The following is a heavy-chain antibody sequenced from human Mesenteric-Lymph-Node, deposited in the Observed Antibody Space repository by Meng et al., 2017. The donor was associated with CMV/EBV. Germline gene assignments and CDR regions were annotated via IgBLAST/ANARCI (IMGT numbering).Heavy chain of an antibody. CDR2: ISYDGKNK. CDR1: EFTFSSYT. CDR3: ARGFERAYSPYEPTYYYYYGIDF. Sequence: GESLKISCAASEFTFSSYTMHWVRQAPGKGLEWVALISYDGKNKYHADSVKGRFTISRDNSKNTLYLQMDSPRAEDTAVYFCARGFERAYSPYEPTYYYYYGIDFWGQGTTVTVSS. D-gene: IGHD5-12*01. V-gene: IGHV3-30*04. J-gene: IGHJ6*02.